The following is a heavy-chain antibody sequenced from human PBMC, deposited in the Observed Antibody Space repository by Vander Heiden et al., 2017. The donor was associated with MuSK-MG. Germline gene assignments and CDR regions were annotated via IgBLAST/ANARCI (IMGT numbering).Heavy chain of an antibody. Sequence: EVQLVESGGGLVQPGGSLRLSCAASGFTFSSYWMSWVRQAPGKGLEWVANIKQDGSEKYYVDSVKGRFTISRDNAKNSLYLQMNSLRAEDTAVYYCARDRYYYDSSGYHDAFDIWGQGTMVTVSS. V-gene: IGHV3-7*01. CDR2: IKQDGSEK. J-gene: IGHJ3*02. D-gene: IGHD3-22*01. CDR1: GFTFSSYW. CDR3: ARDRYYYDSSGYHDAFDI.